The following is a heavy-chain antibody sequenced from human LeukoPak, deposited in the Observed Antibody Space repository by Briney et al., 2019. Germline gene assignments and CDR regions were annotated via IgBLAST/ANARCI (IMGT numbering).Heavy chain of an antibody. J-gene: IGHJ4*02. D-gene: IGHD3-10*01. CDR2: IRYDGSNK. Sequence: PGRSLRLSCVTTGFTFSSYGMHWVRQAPGKGLEWVAFIRYDGSNKYYADSVKGRFTISRDNSKNTLYLQMNSLRAEDTAVYYCAKDLRISSPIWFGELLPLPDYWGQGTLVTVSS. V-gene: IGHV3-30*02. CDR3: AKDLRISSPIWFGELLPLPDY. CDR1: GFTFSSYG.